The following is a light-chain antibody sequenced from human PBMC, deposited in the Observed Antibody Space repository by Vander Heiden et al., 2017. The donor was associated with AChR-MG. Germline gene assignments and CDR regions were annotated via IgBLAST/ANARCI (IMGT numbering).Light chain of an antibody. Sequence: QSALTQPPSASGSPGQPVTIPCTGTSSDVGGYNYVSWYQQHAGKAPKLMIYEVSKRPSGVADRFAGSKSDNTASLTVCGLQAEEEADYYCSSYAGSNFRVFGGGTKLTVL. CDR1: SSDVGGYNY. J-gene: IGLJ2*01. CDR3: SSYAGSNFRV. V-gene: IGLV2-8*01. CDR2: EVS.